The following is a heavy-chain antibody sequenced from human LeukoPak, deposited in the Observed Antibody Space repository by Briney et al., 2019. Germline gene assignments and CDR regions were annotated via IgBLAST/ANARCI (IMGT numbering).Heavy chain of an antibody. CDR1: GYTFTGYY. CDR2: INPNSGGT. Sequence: ASVEVSCKASGYTFTGYYMQWVRQAPGQGLEWMRRINPNSGGTNYAQKFQGRVTMTRDTSISTAYMELSRLRSDDTAVYYCARERKAAGTLGWFDPWGQGTLVTVSS. D-gene: IGHD6-13*01. J-gene: IGHJ5*02. CDR3: ARERKAAGTLGWFDP. V-gene: IGHV1-2*06.